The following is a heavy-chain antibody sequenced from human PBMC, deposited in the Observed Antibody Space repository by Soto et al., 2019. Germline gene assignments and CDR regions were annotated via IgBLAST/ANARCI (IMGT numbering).Heavy chain of an antibody. D-gene: IGHD6-25*01. V-gene: IGHV4-39*01. CDR1: GDSISGYHYY. J-gene: IGHJ4*02. CDR3: AGGSSSAWIDF. Sequence: PSETLSLTCTVCGDSISGYHYYCGWIRQAPGKGLEWVGSIYNRGANTCSSPSLKSRVTIAVDTSNNQFFLRLNSVTATDTAVYFCAGGSSSAWIDFWGQGTLFTVS. CDR2: IYNRGANT.